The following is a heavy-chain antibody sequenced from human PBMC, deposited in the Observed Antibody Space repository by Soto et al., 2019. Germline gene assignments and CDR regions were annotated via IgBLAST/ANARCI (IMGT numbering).Heavy chain of an antibody. Sequence: XSVKVSCKASGYSFFTYDIIWVRQAPGQGLEWMGWISTYSGDTKYAQKFQGRVTMTTDTSTTTAYLELRSLRSDDTAVYYCARPNGHTTSENWFDPWGQGTLVTVSS. CDR1: GYSFFTYD. CDR2: ISTYSGDT. J-gene: IGHJ5*02. D-gene: IGHD1-1*01. V-gene: IGHV1-18*01. CDR3: ARPNGHTTSENWFDP.